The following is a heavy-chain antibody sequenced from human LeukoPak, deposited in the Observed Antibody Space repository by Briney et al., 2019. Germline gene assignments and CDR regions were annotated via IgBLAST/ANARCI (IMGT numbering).Heavy chain of an antibody. CDR3: ARDVRPDY. J-gene: IGHJ4*02. V-gene: IGHV3-7*04. D-gene: IGHD6-6*01. CDR2: IKQDGTEK. CDR1: GLTFSSCW. Sequence: GGSLRLSCAASGLTFSSCWMSWVRQAPGEGLEWVANIKQDGTEKYYMDSVKGRFSISRDNAKNSLYLQMNALRAEDTAVYYCARDVRPDYWGQGTLVTVST.